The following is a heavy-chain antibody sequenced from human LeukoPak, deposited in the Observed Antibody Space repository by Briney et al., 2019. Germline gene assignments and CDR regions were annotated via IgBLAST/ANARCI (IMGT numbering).Heavy chain of an antibody. D-gene: IGHD3-3*01. CDR3: ARSTIFGSGRGVEFDY. CDR2: IHYSGST. Sequence: SETLSLTCTVSGGSMSNYYWIWIRQPPGKGLEWIGYIHYSGSTNYNPSLKSRVTISVDTSKNQFSLKLSSVTAADTAVYYCARSTIFGSGRGVEFDYWGQGTLVTVSS. CDR1: GGSMSNYY. V-gene: IGHV4-59*12. J-gene: IGHJ4*02.